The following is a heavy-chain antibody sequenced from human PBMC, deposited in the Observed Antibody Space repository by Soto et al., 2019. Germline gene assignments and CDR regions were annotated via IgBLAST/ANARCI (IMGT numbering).Heavy chain of an antibody. CDR1: GFTFSNYA. CDR3: AKDSVVVVAPTDYFDR. V-gene: IGHV3-23*01. Sequence: GGSLRLSCAASGFTFSNYAMSWVRQAPGKGLEWVSGISGSGGGIYYADSVKGRFTISRDNSKNTLYLQMHSLRAEDTAVYYCAKDSVVVVAPTDYFDRWGQGTLVTVSS. D-gene: IGHD2-21*01. J-gene: IGHJ4*02. CDR2: ISGSGGGI.